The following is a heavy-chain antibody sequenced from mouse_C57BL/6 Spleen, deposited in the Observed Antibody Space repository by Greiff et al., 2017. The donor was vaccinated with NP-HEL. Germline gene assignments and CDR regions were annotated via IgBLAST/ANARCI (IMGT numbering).Heavy chain of an antibody. Sequence: EVKLQESGGGLVKPGGSLKLSCAASGFTFSDYGMHWVRQAPEKGLEWVAYISSGSSTIYYADTVKGRFTISRDNAKNTLCLQMTSLRSEDTAMYYCARRYFDYWGQGTTLTVSS. CDR1: GFTFSDYG. J-gene: IGHJ2*01. V-gene: IGHV5-17*01. CDR2: ISSGSSTI. CDR3: ARRYFDY.